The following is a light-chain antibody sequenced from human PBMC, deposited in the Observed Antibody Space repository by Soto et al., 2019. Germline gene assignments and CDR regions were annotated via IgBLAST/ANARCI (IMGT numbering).Light chain of an antibody. Sequence: DIQMTQSPSTLSASVGDRVTITCRVSQSISSWLAWYQQKPGKAPKLLIYDASSLESGVPSRFSGSGSGTEFTLTISSLQPDDFATYYCQQHNSYPTWTFGQGTKVEIK. CDR3: QQHNSYPTWT. J-gene: IGKJ1*01. V-gene: IGKV1-5*01. CDR2: DAS. CDR1: QSISSW.